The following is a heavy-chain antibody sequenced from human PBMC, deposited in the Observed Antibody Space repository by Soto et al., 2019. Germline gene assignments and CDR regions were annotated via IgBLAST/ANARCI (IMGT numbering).Heavy chain of an antibody. CDR1: GFSFIDYC. V-gene: IGHV3-11*06. D-gene: IGHD3-22*01. CDR2: ICSSSSYT. Sequence: LRLSCAASGFSFIDYCLTWIRQAPGKGLEWVSYICSSSSYTNYADSVKGRFTISRDNAKNSPYLQMNSLRAEDTAVYYCARFVIVGMFDPWGQGTLVTVSS. J-gene: IGHJ5*02. CDR3: ARFVIVGMFDP.